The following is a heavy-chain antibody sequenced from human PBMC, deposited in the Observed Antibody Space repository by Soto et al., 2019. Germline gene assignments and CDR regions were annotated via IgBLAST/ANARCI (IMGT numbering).Heavy chain of an antibody. CDR2: IVPVFGRP. CDR3: AREGSGYNF. J-gene: IGHJ4*02. CDR1: GGTFSSYA. V-gene: IGHV1-69*13. D-gene: IGHD5-12*01. Sequence: GASVKFSCKASGGTFSSYAISWVRQAPGQGLEWMGGIVPVFGRPNYAQRFRGRLTITADESTSTGYMELISLRSDDTAVYYCAREGSGYNFWGQGTQVTVSS.